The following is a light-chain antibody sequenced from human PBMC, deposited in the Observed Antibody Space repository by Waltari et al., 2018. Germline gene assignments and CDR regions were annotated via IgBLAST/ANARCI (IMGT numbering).Light chain of an antibody. Sequence: SYVLTQPPSVSVAPGETARLTCGGNNIESKSVHWYRQRPGQAPVVVISYDNDRAAGIPERFSGYNSGNTATLTISRVEAGDEADYYCQVWDANTDPGVFGTGTEVTVL. J-gene: IGLJ1*01. CDR1: NIESKS. CDR2: YDN. V-gene: IGLV3-21*01. CDR3: QVWDANTDPGV.